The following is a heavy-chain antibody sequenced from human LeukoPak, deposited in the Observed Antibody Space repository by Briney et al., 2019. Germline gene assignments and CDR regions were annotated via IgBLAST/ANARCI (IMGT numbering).Heavy chain of an antibody. D-gene: IGHD3-22*01. CDR3: ARSNYYYDSSGYYSGYGEFDY. CDR1: GGSISSSSYY. Sequence: PSETLSLTCTVSGGSISSSSYYWGWIRQPPGKGLEWIGSIYYSGSTYYNPSLKSRVTISVDTSKNQFSLKLSSVTAADTAVYYCARSNYYYDSSGYYSGYGEFDYWGQGTLVTVSS. V-gene: IGHV4-39*07. CDR2: IYYSGST. J-gene: IGHJ4*02.